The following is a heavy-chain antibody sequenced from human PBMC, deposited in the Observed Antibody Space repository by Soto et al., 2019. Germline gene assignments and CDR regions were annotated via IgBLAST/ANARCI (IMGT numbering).Heavy chain of an antibody. CDR1: GFSFSSYA. V-gene: IGHV3-30-3*01. Sequence: LRLSCAASGFSFSSYAMHWVRQAPGKGLEWVAVISYDGSNKYYADSVKGRFTISRDNSKNTLYLQMNSLRAEDTAVYYCARPPVKYQLLPGHWFDPWGQGTLVTVSS. CDR2: ISYDGSNK. J-gene: IGHJ5*02. D-gene: IGHD2-2*01. CDR3: ARPPVKYQLLPGHWFDP.